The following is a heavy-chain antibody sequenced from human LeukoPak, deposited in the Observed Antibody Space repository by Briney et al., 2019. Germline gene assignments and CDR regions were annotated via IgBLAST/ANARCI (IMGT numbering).Heavy chain of an antibody. J-gene: IGHJ4*02. V-gene: IGHV4-59*12. Sequence: SETLSLTRTVSGGSISSYFWSWIRQPPGKGLEWIGYMYYSGSTNYNPSLKSRVTISVDTSKNQFSLKLSSVTAADTAVYYCARGIQFDYWGQGTLVTVSS. CDR2: MYYSGST. CDR3: ARGIQFDY. CDR1: GGSISSYF.